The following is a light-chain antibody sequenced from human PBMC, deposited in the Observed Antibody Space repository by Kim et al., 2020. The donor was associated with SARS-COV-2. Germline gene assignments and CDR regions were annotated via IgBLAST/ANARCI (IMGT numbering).Light chain of an antibody. J-gene: IGLJ2*01. CDR3: AAWDDSLKGVV. Sequence: LTQPPSASGTRGQRVTISCSGSSSNIGSKTVSWFHQFPGAAPKLLIYGNDQRPSGVPDRFSASKSGTSASLAISGLQSEDEADYYCAAWDDSLKGVVFGGGTQLTVL. CDR2: GND. CDR1: SSNIGSKT. V-gene: IGLV1-44*01.